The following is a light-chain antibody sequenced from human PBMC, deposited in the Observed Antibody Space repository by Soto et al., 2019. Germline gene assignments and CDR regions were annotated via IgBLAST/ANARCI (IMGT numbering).Light chain of an antibody. Sequence: EIVMTQSPATLSVSPGERATLSCWASQSINVNLAWYQQKPGQAPRLLVYGASTRATGIPARFSGSGSGTDFTLTISRLEPEDFAVYYCQQYNNWLRTFGQGTKVDI. CDR2: GAS. J-gene: IGKJ1*01. CDR3: QQYNNWLRT. V-gene: IGKV3-15*01. CDR1: QSINVN.